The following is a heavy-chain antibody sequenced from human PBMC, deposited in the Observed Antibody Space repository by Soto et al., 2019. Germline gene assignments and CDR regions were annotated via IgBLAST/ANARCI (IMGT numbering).Heavy chain of an antibody. Sequence: GGSLRLSCAASGFTFSSYAMSWVRQAPGKGLEWVSAISGSGGSTYYADSVKGRFTISRDNSKNTLYLQMNSLRAEDTALFHCAFGVVGVVPAVNTTGYDYGYRGVQFDYWGQGTLVTVSS. CDR1: GFTFSSYA. CDR2: ISGSGGST. CDR3: AFGVVGVVPAVNTTGYDYGYRGVQFDY. J-gene: IGHJ4*02. D-gene: IGHD5-18*01. V-gene: IGHV3-23*01.